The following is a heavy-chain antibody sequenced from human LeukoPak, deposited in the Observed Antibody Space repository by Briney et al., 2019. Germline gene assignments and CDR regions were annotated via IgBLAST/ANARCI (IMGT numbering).Heavy chain of an antibody. D-gene: IGHD2-15*01. CDR2: VSYDGSNT. J-gene: IGHJ4*02. CDR1: GFTFSNFG. V-gene: IGHV3-30*18. Sequence: GGSLRLSCAASGFTFSNFGMHWVRQTPGKGLECVAVVSYDGSNTYYADSVKGRFTISRDNSKSTLSLQLSSLGVEDTAVYYCAKERCSGSACYIFDSWGQGTLVIVSA. CDR3: AKERCSGSACYIFDS.